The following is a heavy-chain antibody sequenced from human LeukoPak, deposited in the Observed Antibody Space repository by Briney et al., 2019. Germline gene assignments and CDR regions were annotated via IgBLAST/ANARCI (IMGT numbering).Heavy chain of an antibody. CDR3: ARDGAVAGLSDAFDI. D-gene: IGHD6-19*01. Sequence: PSETLSLTCTVSGGSISSSSYYWSWIRQPPGKGLEWIGYIYYSGSTNYNPSLKSRVTISVDTSKNQFSLKLSSVTAADTAVYYCARDGAVAGLSDAFDIWGQGTMVTVSS. V-gene: IGHV4-61*01. CDR2: IYYSGST. CDR1: GGSISSSSYY. J-gene: IGHJ3*02.